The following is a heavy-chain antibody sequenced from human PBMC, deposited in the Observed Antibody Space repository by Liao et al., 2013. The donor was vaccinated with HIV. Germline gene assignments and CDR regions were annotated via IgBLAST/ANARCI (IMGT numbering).Heavy chain of an antibody. Sequence: QVQLQESGPGLVKPSETLSLTCTVSGGSISSYYWNWIRQPAGKGLEWIGRMYTSGGTNYNPSLKSRVTMSVDTSKNQFSLNLSSLTAADTAVYYCARNMLRGGFFQHWGQGTLVTVSS. CDR1: GGSISSYY. D-gene: IGHD3-10*01. J-gene: IGHJ1*01. CDR2: MYTSGGT. CDR3: ARNMLRGGFFQH. V-gene: IGHV4-4*07.